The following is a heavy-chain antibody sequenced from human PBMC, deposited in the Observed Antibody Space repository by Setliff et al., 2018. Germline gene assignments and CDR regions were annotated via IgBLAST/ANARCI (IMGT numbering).Heavy chain of an antibody. CDR1: GYTFTGYY. J-gene: IGHJ5*02. V-gene: IGHV1-2*04. CDR3: ARSKSSSGWLNWFDP. Sequence: ASVKVSCKASGYTFTGYYMHWVRQAPGQGLEWMGWINPNSGGTNYAQKFQGWVTMTRDTSISTAYMELSRLRSDDTAVYYCARSKSSSGWLNWFDPWGQGTLVTVSS. D-gene: IGHD6-19*01. CDR2: INPNSGGT.